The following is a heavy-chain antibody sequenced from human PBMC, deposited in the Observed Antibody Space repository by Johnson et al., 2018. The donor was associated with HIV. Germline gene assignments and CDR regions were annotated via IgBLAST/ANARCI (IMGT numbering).Heavy chain of an antibody. Sequence: QVQLVESGGGVVQPGRSLRLSCAASGFTFSDYFMSWIRQAPGKGLQWVSYISGSVSTIYYADSVKGRFTISRDNAKNSLYLRMNSLRAEDTAVYYCARDSTPWGGDYVGYAFDIWGQGTMVTVS. CDR3: ARDSTPWGGDYVGYAFDI. J-gene: IGHJ3*02. D-gene: IGHD4-17*01. CDR2: ISGSVSTI. CDR1: GFTFSDYF. V-gene: IGHV3-11*04.